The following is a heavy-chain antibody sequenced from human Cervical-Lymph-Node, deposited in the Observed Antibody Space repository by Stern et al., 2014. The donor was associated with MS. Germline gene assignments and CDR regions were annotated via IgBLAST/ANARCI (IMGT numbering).Heavy chain of an antibody. D-gene: IGHD1-1*01. CDR1: GGSISSSRYY. CDR2: IYYRGST. Sequence: QVQLQESGPGLVKPSETLSLTCTVSGGSISSSRYYWGWIRQPPGKGLEWIVSIYYRGSTYYKPSLKSRVPITGETTKNQFSLKLSSVTAADTAVYYCARHRGNGMYAFDIWGQGTMVTVSS. J-gene: IGHJ3*02. V-gene: IGHV4-39*01. CDR3: ARHRGNGMYAFDI.